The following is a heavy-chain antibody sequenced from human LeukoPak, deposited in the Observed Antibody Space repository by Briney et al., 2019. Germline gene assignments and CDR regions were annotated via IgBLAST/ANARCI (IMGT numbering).Heavy chain of an antibody. Sequence: PGGSLRLSCAASGFTFSNAWMSWVRQAPGKGLEWVGRIKSKTDGGTTDYAAPVKGRFTISRDDSKNTLYLQMNSLKTEDTAVYYCTTAPPYYDFWSGYYKVDYWGQETLVTVSS. CDR1: GFTFSNAW. CDR2: IKSKTDGGTT. V-gene: IGHV3-15*01. CDR3: TTAPPYYDFWSGYYKVDY. D-gene: IGHD3-3*01. J-gene: IGHJ4*02.